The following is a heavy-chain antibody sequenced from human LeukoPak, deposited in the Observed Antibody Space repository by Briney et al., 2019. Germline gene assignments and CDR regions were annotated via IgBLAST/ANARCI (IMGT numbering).Heavy chain of an antibody. CDR3: ARVLRPMASQYYFDY. CDR2: IYYSGTT. CDR1: GDSISLYY. Sequence: PSETLSLTCTASGDSISLYYWSWIRQPPGKGLEWIGYIYYSGTTSYNPSLKTRVTISIDTSKNQFSLKLSSVTAADTAVYYCARVLRPMASQYYFDYWGQGTLVTVSS. D-gene: IGHD3-10*01. V-gene: IGHV4-59*01. J-gene: IGHJ4*02.